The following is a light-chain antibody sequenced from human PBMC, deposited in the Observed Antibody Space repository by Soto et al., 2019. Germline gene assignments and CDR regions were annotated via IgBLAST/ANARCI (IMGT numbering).Light chain of an antibody. CDR1: QSISKY. Sequence: IQMTQSPSSLSASVGDRVTITCRASQSISKYLNWYQQKPGKAPKLLIYAASSLHSGVPSRFNGSGSVTDFTLTISSLQPEDFATYYCQQSYSAPPLTFGGGTNVEFK. CDR2: AAS. CDR3: QQSYSAPPLT. J-gene: IGKJ4*01. V-gene: IGKV1-39*01.